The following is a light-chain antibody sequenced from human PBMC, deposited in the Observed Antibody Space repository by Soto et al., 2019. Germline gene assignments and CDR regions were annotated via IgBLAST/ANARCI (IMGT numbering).Light chain of an antibody. J-gene: IGKJ4*02. CDR2: GAS. V-gene: IGKV3-15*01. CDR1: QSISST. Sequence: EIVMTQSPATLSVSPGGRATLSCRASQSISSTLAWYQQKPGQAPRLLIYGASTRATGFPARFSGSGSGTEVTLTISSLQSEEFAVYYCQQYKNWPRTVGGGTRVESK. CDR3: QQYKNWPRT.